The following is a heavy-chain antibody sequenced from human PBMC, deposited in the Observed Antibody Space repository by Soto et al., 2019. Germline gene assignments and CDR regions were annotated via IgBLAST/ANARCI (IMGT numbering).Heavy chain of an antibody. J-gene: IGHJ1*01. Sequence: EVQLVESGGGLVKPGGSLRLSCAASGFTFSSYSMNWVRQAPGKGLEWVSSISGSSSYIYYRDSVKGRFTISRDNAKNSLYLEMNSLRAKDTAVYYCARDPSDLWEPDQYFQYWGQGTLVTVSS. CDR1: GFTFSSYS. V-gene: IGHV3-21*01. D-gene: IGHD1-26*01. CDR3: ARDPSDLWEPDQYFQY. CDR2: ISGSSSYI.